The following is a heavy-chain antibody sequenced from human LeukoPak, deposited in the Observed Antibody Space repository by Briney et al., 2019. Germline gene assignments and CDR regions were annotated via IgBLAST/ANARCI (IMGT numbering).Heavy chain of an antibody. CDR2: ISGSGGST. CDR1: GFTFSSYG. D-gene: IGHD6-19*01. J-gene: IGHJ5*02. Sequence: PGGSLRLSCAASGFTFSSYGMHWVRQAPGKGLEWVSVISGSGGSTYYADSVKGRFTISRDNSKNTLYLQMNSLRAEDTAVYYCAKLHDSSGWYPGWFDPWGQGTLVTVSS. V-gene: IGHV3-23*01. CDR3: AKLHDSSGWYPGWFDP.